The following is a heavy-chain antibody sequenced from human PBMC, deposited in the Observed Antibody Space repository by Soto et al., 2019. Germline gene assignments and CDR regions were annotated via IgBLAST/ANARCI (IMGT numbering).Heavy chain of an antibody. J-gene: IGHJ4*02. Sequence: SETLSLTCTVSGGSISSYYWSWIRQPPGKGLEWIGEINHSGSTNYNPSLKSRVTISVDTSKNQFSLKLSSVTAADTAVYYCARGGRHNWNRRRYFDYWGQGTLVTGSS. CDR3: ARGGRHNWNRRRYFDY. D-gene: IGHD1-20*01. V-gene: IGHV4-34*01. CDR1: GGSISSYY. CDR2: INHSGST.